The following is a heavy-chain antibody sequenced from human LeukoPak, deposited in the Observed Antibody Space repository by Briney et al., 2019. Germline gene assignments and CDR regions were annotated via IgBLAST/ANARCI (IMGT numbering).Heavy chain of an antibody. Sequence: GGSLRLSCAASGFTFSSHEMNWVRQPPGKGLEWVSYISSGGSTIYYADSVKGRFTVSRENAKNSLYLQMNSVRAEETALYYCARDVWFDPWGQGTLVTVSS. CDR3: ARDVWFDP. CDR1: GFTFSSHE. CDR2: ISSGGSTI. V-gene: IGHV3-48*03. J-gene: IGHJ5*02.